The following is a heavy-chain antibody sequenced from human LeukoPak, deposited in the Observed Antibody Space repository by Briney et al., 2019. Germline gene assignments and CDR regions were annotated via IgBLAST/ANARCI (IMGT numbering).Heavy chain of an antibody. CDR1: GYSFTSYW. Sequence: GESLKISCKGSGYSFTSYWIGWVRQMPGKGLEWMAIIYPDDSDTRYNPSFQGQVTISADGSINTAYLHWSSLKASDTAMYYCARRAYGDPYFDYWGQGTLVTVSS. D-gene: IGHD4-17*01. V-gene: IGHV5-51*01. J-gene: IGHJ4*02. CDR3: ARRAYGDPYFDY. CDR2: IYPDDSDT.